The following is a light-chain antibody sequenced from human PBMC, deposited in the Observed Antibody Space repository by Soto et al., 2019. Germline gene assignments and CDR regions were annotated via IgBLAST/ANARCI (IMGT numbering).Light chain of an antibody. CDR1: QSVSNH. CDR2: DAS. Sequence: EIVLTQSPGTLSLSPGERATLSCRASQSVSNHLAWYQQKPGQAPRLLIYDASNRATGIPARFSGSGSGTDFTLTISSLEPEDFAVYYCQQRSNWLWTFGQGTKVDIK. CDR3: QQRSNWLWT. V-gene: IGKV3-11*01. J-gene: IGKJ1*01.